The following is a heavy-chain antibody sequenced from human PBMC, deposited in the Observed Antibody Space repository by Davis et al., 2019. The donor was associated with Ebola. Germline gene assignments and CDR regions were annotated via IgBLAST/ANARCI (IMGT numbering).Heavy chain of an antibody. D-gene: IGHD1-1*01. V-gene: IGHV3-21*01. CDR2: INSRSNYI. CDR3: VREGYNFDFDY. CDR1: GFTFTNYW. J-gene: IGHJ4*02. Sequence: PGGSLRLSCAASGFTFTNYWMSWVRQAPGKGLEWLSYINSRSNYIHYADSVKGRFTVSRDNAKNSLYLQMNSLRAEDTAVYYCVREGYNFDFDYWGQGTLVTVSS.